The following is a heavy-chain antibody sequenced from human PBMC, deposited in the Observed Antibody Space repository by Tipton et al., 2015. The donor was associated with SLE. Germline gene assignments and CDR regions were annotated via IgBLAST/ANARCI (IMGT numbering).Heavy chain of an antibody. CDR2: IYHSGST. D-gene: IGHD5-12*01. CDR1: GGSISSGGYS. V-gene: IGHV4-30-2*01. CDR3: ARAGGPVATIDY. J-gene: IGHJ4*02. Sequence: TLSLTCAVSGGSISSGGYSWSWIRQPPGKGLEWIGYIYHSGSTYYNPSLKSRVTISVDRPKNQFSLKLSSVTAADTAVYYCARAGGPVATIDYWGQGTLVTVSS.